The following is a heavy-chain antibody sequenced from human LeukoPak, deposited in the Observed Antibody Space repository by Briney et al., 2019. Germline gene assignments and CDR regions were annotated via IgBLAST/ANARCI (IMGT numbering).Heavy chain of an antibody. Sequence: GESLRLSCAASGFTFSSYWMSWVRQAPGKGLEWVANIKQDGSEKNYVDSVKGRFTISRDNAKNSLYLQMNSLRAEDTAVYYCARRVSREFFDYWGQGTLVTVSS. D-gene: IGHD3-10*01. V-gene: IGHV3-7*03. CDR3: ARRVSREFFDY. J-gene: IGHJ4*02. CDR2: IKQDGSEK. CDR1: GFTFSSYW.